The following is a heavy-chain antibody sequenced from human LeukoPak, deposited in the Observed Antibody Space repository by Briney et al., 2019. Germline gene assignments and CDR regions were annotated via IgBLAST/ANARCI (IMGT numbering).Heavy chain of an antibody. CDR2: IYNSGST. Sequence: SETLSLTCTVSGYSISSGYYWGWIRQPPGKGLEWIGSIYNSGSTYYNPSLKSRVTISIDTSKNQFSLKLSSVTAADTAVYYCARVADGKGYPFDYWGQGTLVTVSS. D-gene: IGHD5-18*01. J-gene: IGHJ4*02. CDR3: ARVADGKGYPFDY. V-gene: IGHV4-38-2*02. CDR1: GYSISSGYY.